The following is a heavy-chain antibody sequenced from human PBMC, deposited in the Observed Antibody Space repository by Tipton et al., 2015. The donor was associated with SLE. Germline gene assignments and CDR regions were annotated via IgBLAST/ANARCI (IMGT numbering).Heavy chain of an antibody. CDR1: GGSLSSYY. CDR2: TYYSGIT. V-gene: IGHV4-59*08. D-gene: IGHD4/OR15-4a*01. Sequence: TLSLTCTVSGGSLSSYYWSWIRQPPGKGLEWIGFTYYSGITNYNPSLQGRVTIFVDRSNNQFSLVVNSVTAADTAVYYCARQTMGWSASYRYFDLWGRGTLVTVSS. J-gene: IGHJ2*01. CDR3: ARQTMGWSASYRYFDL.